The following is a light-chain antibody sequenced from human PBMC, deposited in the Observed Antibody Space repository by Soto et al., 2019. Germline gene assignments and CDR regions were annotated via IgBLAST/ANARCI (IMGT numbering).Light chain of an antibody. V-gene: IGLV1-44*01. CDR2: SNN. CDR1: SSNIGSNT. CDR3: AAWDDSLNGFWV. J-gene: IGLJ3*02. Sequence: QSVLTQPPSASGTPGQRVTISCSGSSSNIGSNTVNWYQQLPGTAPKLLIYSNNHRPSGVPDRFSGSKSGTSASLAISGLQSEDEADYYCAAWDDSLNGFWVFGGGTQLTVL.